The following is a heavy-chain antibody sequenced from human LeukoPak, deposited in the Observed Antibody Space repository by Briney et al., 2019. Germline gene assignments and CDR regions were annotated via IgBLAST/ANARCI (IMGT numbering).Heavy chain of an antibody. V-gene: IGHV1-46*01. J-gene: IGHJ3*02. D-gene: IGHD3-9*01. CDR3: AREGGRYDILTGYGGDGAFDI. CDR2: INPSGGST. CDR1: VYTFTSYY. Sequence: ASVKVSCKASVYTFTSYYMHWVRQAPAQGLDWMGIINPSGGSTSYAQKFQGRVTMTRDKSTSTVYMELSSLRCEDTAVYYCAREGGRYDILTGYGGDGAFDIWGQGTMVTVSS.